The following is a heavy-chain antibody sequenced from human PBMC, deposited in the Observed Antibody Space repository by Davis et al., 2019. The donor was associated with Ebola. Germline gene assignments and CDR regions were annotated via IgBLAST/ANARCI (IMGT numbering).Heavy chain of an antibody. CDR1: GITFSNYD. V-gene: IGHV3-53*05. CDR2: IYDHST. J-gene: IGHJ4*02. D-gene: IGHD6-19*01. CDR3: ATTQWLREFDN. Sequence: PGGSLRLSCVASGITFSNYDMSWVRQAPGKGLEWVSVIYDHSTAYADSVRGRFIISRDKSNNTLYLEMNSLRVDDTAVYYCATTQWLREFDNWGQGTLVTVSS.